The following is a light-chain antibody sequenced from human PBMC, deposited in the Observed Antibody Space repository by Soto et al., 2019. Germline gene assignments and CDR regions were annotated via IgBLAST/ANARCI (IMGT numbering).Light chain of an antibody. V-gene: IGKV1-17*01. CDR2: AAS. Sequence: DIQMTQSPSSLSASVGDRVTITCRASQGIINDLDWYQQKPAKAPERLIYAASSLQSGVPSRFRGSGSGKEFTLTISSLQAEDFATYDCLQYNTYPLTFGQETRVEIK. CDR1: QGIIND. CDR3: LQYNTYPLT. J-gene: IGKJ1*01.